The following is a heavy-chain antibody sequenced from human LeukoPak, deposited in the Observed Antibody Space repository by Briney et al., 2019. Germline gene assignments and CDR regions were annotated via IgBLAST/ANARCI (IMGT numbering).Heavy chain of an antibody. CDR2: IDHSGST. Sequence: SETLSLTCAVYGGSFRGYYWSWVRQPPGKGLEWIGEIDHSGSTYYNPSLKSRVTISIDTSKNQFSLKLSSVTAADTAVYYCARLSYSSGWTGLDYWGQGTLVTVSS. CDR1: GGSFRGYY. J-gene: IGHJ4*02. CDR3: ARLSYSSGWTGLDY. V-gene: IGHV4-34*01. D-gene: IGHD6-19*01.